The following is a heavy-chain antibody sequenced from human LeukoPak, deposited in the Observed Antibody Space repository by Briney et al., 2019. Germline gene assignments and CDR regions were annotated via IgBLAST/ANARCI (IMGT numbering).Heavy chain of an antibody. CDR1: GFTLSSYS. Sequence: EGSLRLSCAASGFTLSSYSMNWVRQAPGKGLEWVANIKQDGSEKYYVDSVKGRFTISRDNAKNSLYLQMNSLRAEDTAVYYCVGHSDYWGQGTLVTVSS. CDR3: VGHSDY. V-gene: IGHV3-7*01. D-gene: IGHD3-16*01. CDR2: IKQDGSEK. J-gene: IGHJ4*02.